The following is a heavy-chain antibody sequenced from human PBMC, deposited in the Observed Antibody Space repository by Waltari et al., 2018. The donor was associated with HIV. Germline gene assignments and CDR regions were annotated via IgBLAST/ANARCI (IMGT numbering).Heavy chain of an antibody. CDR2: IRYDGSNK. V-gene: IGHV3-30*02. J-gene: IGHJ3*02. CDR3: AKPSGDDSSGYYAFDI. Sequence: QVQLVESGGGVVQPGGSLRLSCAASGFTFSSYGMHWVRQAPGKGLEWVAFIRYDGSNKYYADSVKGRFTISRDNSKNTLYLQMNSLRAEDTAVYYCAKPSGDDSSGYYAFDIWGQGTMVTVSS. CDR1: GFTFSSYG. D-gene: IGHD3-22*01.